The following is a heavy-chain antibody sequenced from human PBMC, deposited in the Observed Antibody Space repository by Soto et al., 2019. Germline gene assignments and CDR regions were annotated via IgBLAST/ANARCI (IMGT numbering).Heavy chain of an antibody. J-gene: IGHJ5*02. D-gene: IGHD3-3*01. CDR2: VYSSGGT. CDR1: GGSMTSYY. V-gene: IGHV4-4*07. CDR3: ARGQRFSDWFDP. Sequence: QVHLQQSGPGLVKPSETLSLSCTVSGGSMTSYYWTWIRRDAGKGLEWIGRVYSSGGTHYNPSLKSRVTISLDTSKNQFSLRLSSVTEADTAVYFCARGQRFSDWFDPWGQGTLVNVSS.